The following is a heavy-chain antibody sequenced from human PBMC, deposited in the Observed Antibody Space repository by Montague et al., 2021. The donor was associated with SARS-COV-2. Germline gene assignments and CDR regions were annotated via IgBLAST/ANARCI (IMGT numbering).Heavy chain of an antibody. CDR3: ARDRDWDDWCGMDV. J-gene: IGHJ6*02. CDR2: ISSSGGGSTK. D-gene: IGHD2-21*01. V-gene: IGHV3-48*03. CDR1: GIIFSSYE. Sequence: SLRLSCAASGIIFSSYEMNWVRQAPGKGLEWISYISSSGGGSTKHYTDSVEGRFTISRDNAKNSLYLQMNSLRVEDTAIYYCARDRDWDDWCGMDVWGQGTTVTVSS.